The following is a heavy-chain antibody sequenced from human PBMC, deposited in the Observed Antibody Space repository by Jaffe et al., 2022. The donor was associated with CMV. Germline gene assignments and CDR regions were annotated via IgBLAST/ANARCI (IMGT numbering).Heavy chain of an antibody. CDR2: IKSKTDGGTT. V-gene: IGHV3-15*01. Sequence: EVQLVESGGGLVKPGGSLRLSCAASGFTFSNAWMSWVRQAPGKGLEWVGRIKSKTDGGTTDYAAPVKGRFTISRDDSKNTLYLQMNSLKTEDTAVYYCTTDLGNYYDSSGYSTSNAFDIWGQGTMVTVSS. D-gene: IGHD3-22*01. J-gene: IGHJ3*02. CDR1: GFTFSNAW. CDR3: TTDLGNYYDSSGYSTSNAFDI.